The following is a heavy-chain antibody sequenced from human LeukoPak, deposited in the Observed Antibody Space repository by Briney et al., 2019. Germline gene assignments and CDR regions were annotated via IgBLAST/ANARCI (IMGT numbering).Heavy chain of an antibody. D-gene: IGHD6-25*01. V-gene: IGHV3-30*18. CDR3: AKGSGELGY. Sequence: GGSLRLSCAASGFTFDDYAMHWVRQAPGKGLEWVAVISYDGSNKYYADSVKGRFTISRDNSKNTLYLQMNSLRAEDTAVYYCAKGSGELGYWGQGTLVTVSS. J-gene: IGHJ4*02. CDR2: ISYDGSNK. CDR1: GFTFDDYA.